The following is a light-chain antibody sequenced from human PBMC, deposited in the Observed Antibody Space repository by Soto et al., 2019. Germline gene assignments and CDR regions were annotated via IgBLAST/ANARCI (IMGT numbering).Light chain of an antibody. CDR3: QQYNSYSSLT. V-gene: IGKV1-5*03. CDR2: KAS. Sequence: DIQMTQSPSTLSASVGDRVTITCRAGQSISVWLAWYQQKPGKAPKLLIYKASNLESGVPSRFSGSGSGTEFTLTISRLQPDDFATYYCQQYNSYSSLTFGGGTKVEIK. CDR1: QSISVW. J-gene: IGKJ4*01.